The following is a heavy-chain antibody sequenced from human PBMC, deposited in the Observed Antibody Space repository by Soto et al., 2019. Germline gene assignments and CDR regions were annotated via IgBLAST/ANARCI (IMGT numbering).Heavy chain of an antibody. D-gene: IGHD5-18*01. CDR1: GASISSYY. Sequence: SETLCLTCTVSGASISSYYGSWIRQPPGKGLEWIGYIYYNGNTDYNPSLKSRVTISVDTSKNQFSLKLSSVTAADTAVYYCASLGHTAMASWGQGTLVTVSS. V-gene: IGHV4-59*08. CDR2: IYYNGNT. CDR3: ASLGHTAMAS. J-gene: IGHJ5*02.